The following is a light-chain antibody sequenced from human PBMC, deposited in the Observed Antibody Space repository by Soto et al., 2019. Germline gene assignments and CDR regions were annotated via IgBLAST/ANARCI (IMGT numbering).Light chain of an antibody. CDR2: KAS. J-gene: IGKJ1*01. CDR3: QHYTSYSEA. CDR1: QTISSW. V-gene: IGKV1-5*03. Sequence: IQVTHGASTLSGSVGDRFTITVRASQTISSWLAWYQQKPGKAPKLLIYKASTLKSGVPSRFSGSGSGTEFTLTISSLQPDDFATYYCQHYTSYSEAFGQGTKVDI.